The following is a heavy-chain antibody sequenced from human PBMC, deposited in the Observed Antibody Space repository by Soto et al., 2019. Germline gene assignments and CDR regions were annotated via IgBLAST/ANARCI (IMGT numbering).Heavy chain of an antibody. V-gene: IGHV1-3*01. CDR1: GYTFTSYA. J-gene: IGHJ4*02. CDR2: INAGNGNT. CDR3: ARSAGSGWYNY. Sequence: ASVKVSCKASGYTFTSYAMHWVRQAPGQRLEWMGWINAGNGNTRYSQKFQGRVTITRDTSASTAYMELSSLRSEDTAVYYCARSAGSGWYNYWGQGTLVTVSS. D-gene: IGHD6-19*01.